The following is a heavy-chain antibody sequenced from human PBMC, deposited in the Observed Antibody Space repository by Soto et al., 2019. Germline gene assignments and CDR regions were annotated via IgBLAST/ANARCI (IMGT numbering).Heavy chain of an antibody. CDR2: ISAYNGNT. D-gene: IGHD3-9*01. CDR3: ARNLLYYDILYRMDV. CDR1: GYTFTSYG. V-gene: IGHV1-18*01. J-gene: IGHJ6*02. Sequence: GASVKVSCKASGYTFTSYGISWVRQAPGQGLEWMGWISAYNGNTNYAQKLQGRVTMTTDTSTSTAYMELRSLRSDDTAVYYCARNLLYYDILYRMDVWGQGTTVTVSS.